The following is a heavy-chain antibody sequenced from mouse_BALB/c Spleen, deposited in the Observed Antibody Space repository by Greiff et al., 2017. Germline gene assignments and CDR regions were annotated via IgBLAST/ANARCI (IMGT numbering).Heavy chain of an antibody. J-gene: IGHJ4*01. CDR1: GYTFTDYV. V-gene: IGHV1-77*01. CDR2: IYPGSGST. Sequence: QVQLKQSGPELVKPGASVKMSCKASGYTFTDYVISWVKQRTGQGLEWIGEIYPGSGSTYYNEKFKGKATLTADKSSNTAYMQLSSLTSEDSAVYFCARGGSSYDYYAMDYWGQGTSVTVSS. CDR3: ARGGSSYDYYAMDY. D-gene: IGHD1-1*01.